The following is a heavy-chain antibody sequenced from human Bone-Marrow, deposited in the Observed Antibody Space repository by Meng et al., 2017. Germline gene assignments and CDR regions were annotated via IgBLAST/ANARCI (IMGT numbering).Heavy chain of an antibody. Sequence: SVKVSCKASGGTFSSYAISWVRQAPGQGLEWMGGIIPIFGTANYAQKFQGRVTITADKSTSTDYMELSSLRSEDTAVYYCANGDYSGYSLGPPDAFDIWGQGKKV. J-gene: IGHJ3*02. CDR2: IIPIFGTA. CDR1: GGTFSSYA. D-gene: IGHD5-12*01. CDR3: ANGDYSGYSLGPPDAFDI. V-gene: IGHV1-69*06.